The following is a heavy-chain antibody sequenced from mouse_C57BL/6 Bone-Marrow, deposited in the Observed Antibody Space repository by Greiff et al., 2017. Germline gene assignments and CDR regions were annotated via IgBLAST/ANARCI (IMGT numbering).Heavy chain of an antibody. CDR1: GFTFSNYW. J-gene: IGHJ2*01. CDR3: TGMVTRDY. Sequence: EVKLLESGGGLVQPGGSMKLSCVASGFTFSNYWMNWVRQSPEKGLEWVAQIRLKSDNYATHYAESVKGRFTISRDDSKSSVYLQMNNLRAEDTGIYYCTGMVTRDYWGQGTTLTVSS. CDR2: IRLKSDNYAT. D-gene: IGHD2-2*01. V-gene: IGHV6-3*01.